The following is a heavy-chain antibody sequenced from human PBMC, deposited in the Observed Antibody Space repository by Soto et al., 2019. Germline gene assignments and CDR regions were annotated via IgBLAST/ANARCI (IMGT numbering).Heavy chain of an antibody. CDR3: AKARLRYFDWLLDAFDI. CDR2: ISWNSGSI. CDR1: GFTFDDYA. J-gene: IGHJ3*02. V-gene: IGHV3-9*01. Sequence: EVQLVESGGGLVQPGRSLRLSCAASGFTFDDYAMHWVRQAPGKGLEWVSGISWNSGSIGYADSVKGRFTISRDNATKSLYLQMNSLRAEDTALYYCAKARLRYFDWLLDAFDIWGQGTMVTVSS. D-gene: IGHD3-9*01.